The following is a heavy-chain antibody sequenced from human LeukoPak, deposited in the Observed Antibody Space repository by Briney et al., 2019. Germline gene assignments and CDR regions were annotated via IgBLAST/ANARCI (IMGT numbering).Heavy chain of an antibody. J-gene: IGHJ3*02. Sequence: KPSETLSLTCDVSGASISTYYWSWIRQPPGKGLEWIGYIYSSGSTNYNPSLKSRVTISIDTSKNQFSLKLSSVTAADTAVYYCARDSVEYYDFWSGSSPHDAFDIWGQGTMVTVSS. CDR3: ARDSVEYYDFWSGSSPHDAFDI. D-gene: IGHD3-3*01. CDR2: IYSSGST. CDR1: GASISTYY. V-gene: IGHV4-59*12.